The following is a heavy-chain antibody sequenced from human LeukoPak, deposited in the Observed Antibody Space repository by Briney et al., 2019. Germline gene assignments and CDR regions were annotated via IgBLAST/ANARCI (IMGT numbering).Heavy chain of an antibody. CDR1: GFTFGLYA. J-gene: IGHJ4*02. CDR3: TRAPSGWLQFREIDY. V-gene: IGHV3-49*03. D-gene: IGHD5-24*01. CDR2: IRSKAHGGAT. Sequence: GGSLRLSCTASGFTFGLYAVSWFRQAPGKGLEWVGFIRSKAHGGATEYAASVQRRFTISRDDSRNIAYLQMNSLKTEDTAVYYCTRAPSGWLQFREIDYWGQGTLVTVSS.